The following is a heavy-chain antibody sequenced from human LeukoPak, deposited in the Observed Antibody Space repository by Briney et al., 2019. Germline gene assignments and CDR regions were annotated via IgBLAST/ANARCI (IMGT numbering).Heavy chain of an antibody. CDR3: AKDGTIAVTGYYYYYMDV. Sequence: GGSLRLSCAASGFTFDNYGMHWVRQAPGKGLEWVSGISWSGGTIAYADSVKGRFTISRDNAKNSLYLQMNSLRAEDTALYYCAKDGTIAVTGYYYYYMDVWGKGTTVTISS. V-gene: IGHV3-9*01. CDR2: ISWSGGTI. D-gene: IGHD6-19*01. J-gene: IGHJ6*03. CDR1: GFTFDNYG.